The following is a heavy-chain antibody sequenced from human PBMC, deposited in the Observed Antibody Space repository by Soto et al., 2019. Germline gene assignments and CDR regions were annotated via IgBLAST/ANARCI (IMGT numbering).Heavy chain of an antibody. CDR3: ARDKAPNKYDSTWSYDY. CDR1: GGSISSYY. V-gene: IGHV4-59*01. D-gene: IGHD6-13*01. J-gene: IGHJ4*02. Sequence: PSETLSLTCTVSGGSISSYYWSWIRQPPGKGLEWIGYIYYSGSTNYNPSLKSRVNITRDTSASTVYMELSSLKSEDTAIYYCARDKAPNKYDSTWSYDYWGQGSLVTVSS. CDR2: IYYSGST.